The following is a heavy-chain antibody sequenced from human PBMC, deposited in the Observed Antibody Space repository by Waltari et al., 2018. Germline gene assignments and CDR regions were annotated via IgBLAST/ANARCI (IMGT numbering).Heavy chain of an antibody. CDR2: INHSGTT. V-gene: IGHV4-34*02. Sequence: QVQLQQWGAGLVKPSETLSLTCAVPGGSFSGNYRSWLRQPPGKGLEWIGEINHSGTTEYNPSLKSRVTISVDTSQRQFSLTLSSVTAADTAVYYCAGSYSNYISRIFSASWPWGQGTLVTVST. CDR3: AGSYSNYISRIFSASWP. D-gene: IGHD4-4*01. J-gene: IGHJ4*02. CDR1: GGSFSGNY.